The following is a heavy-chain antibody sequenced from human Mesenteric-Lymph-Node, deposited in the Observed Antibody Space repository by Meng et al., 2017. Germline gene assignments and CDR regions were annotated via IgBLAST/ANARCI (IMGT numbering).Heavy chain of an antibody. CDR3: ARIAVAGTFDY. Sequence: QVQLQESGPGLVKPAETLARTCTVSGGSISSSSYYWGWIRQPPGKGLEWIGSIYYSGSTYYNPSLKSRVTISVDTSKNQFSLKLSSVTAADTAVYYCARIAVAGTFDYWGQGTLVTVSS. V-gene: IGHV4-39*01. CDR2: IYYSGST. CDR1: GGSISSSSYY. J-gene: IGHJ4*02. D-gene: IGHD6-19*01.